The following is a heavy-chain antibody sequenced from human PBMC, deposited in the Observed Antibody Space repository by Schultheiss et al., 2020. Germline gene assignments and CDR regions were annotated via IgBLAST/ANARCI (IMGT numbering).Heavy chain of an antibody. J-gene: IGHJ1*01. CDR2: IYWDNDK. V-gene: IGHV2-5*02. CDR3: AHRQMVAGHFQH. Sequence: SGPTLLKPTQTLTLTCTFSGFSLSTSGMSVGWIRQPPGKALEWLALIYWDNDKRYSPSLKSRLTITKDSSKNQVVLTMTSMDPVDTATYYCAHRQMVAGHFQHWGQGTLVTVAS. D-gene: IGHD3-10*01. CDR1: GFSLSTSGMS.